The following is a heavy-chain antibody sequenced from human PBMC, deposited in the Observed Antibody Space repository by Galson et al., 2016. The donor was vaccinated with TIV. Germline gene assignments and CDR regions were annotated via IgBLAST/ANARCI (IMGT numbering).Heavy chain of an antibody. CDR2: IGGSGGSP. J-gene: IGHJ4*02. D-gene: IGHD3-3*01. CDR3: AKRPIITIFGAGSNYCDS. Sequence: SLRLSCAASGFSFSNYAMSWVRQAPGRELEWVSGIGGSGGSPNYGDSVKGRFTISGDNSKNILYLQMNSLRAEDTAVYYCAKRPIITIFGAGSNYCDSWGQGTLVTVSS. CDR1: GFSFSNYA. V-gene: IGHV3-23*01.